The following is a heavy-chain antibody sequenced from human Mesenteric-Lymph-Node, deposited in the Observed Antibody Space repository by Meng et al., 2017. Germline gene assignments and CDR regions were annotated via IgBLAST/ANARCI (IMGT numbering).Heavy chain of an antibody. V-gene: IGHV4-61*01. CDR2: IYYGGTT. J-gene: IGHJ5*02. D-gene: IGHD2-15*01. CDR3: VRDTRRGGGWFDP. Sequence: QGQQEEWGPGRVRPSETPSLTCPVAGGSVSSGSYYWSWIRQPPGKGLEWIGYIYYGGTTNYNPSLKSRVTISVDKSRSQFSLKLTSVSAADTAVYYCVRDTRRGGGWFDPWGQGTLVTVSS. CDR1: GGSVSSGSYY.